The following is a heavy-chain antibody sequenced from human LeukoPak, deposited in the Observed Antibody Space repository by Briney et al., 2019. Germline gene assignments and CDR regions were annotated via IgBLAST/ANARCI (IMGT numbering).Heavy chain of an antibody. V-gene: IGHV3-30*18. J-gene: IGHJ4*02. D-gene: IGHD3-22*01. Sequence: GRSLRLSCAASGFTFSSYGMHWVRQAPGKGLEWVAVISYDGSNKYYADSVKGRFTISRDNSKNTLYLQMNSLRPEDTAVYYCAKDYDSSGYLDYWGQGTLDTVSS. CDR1: GFTFSSYG. CDR3: AKDYDSSGYLDY. CDR2: ISYDGSNK.